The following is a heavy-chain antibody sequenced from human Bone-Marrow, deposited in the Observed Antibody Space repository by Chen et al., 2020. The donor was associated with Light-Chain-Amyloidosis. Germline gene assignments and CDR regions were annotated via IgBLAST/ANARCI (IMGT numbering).Heavy chain of an antibody. J-gene: IGHJ3*02. CDR1: GFSLRSYW. CDR2: INGDGGWT. Sequence: EAQLVESGGGLVQPGGSLRLSCAASGFSLRSYWMHWVRQVPGQGLVWVSRINGDGGWTNDAGSVKGRVTISKDNAKNTLYLQMNYLSAEDTAVYYCAREKITGPRQSDALDIWGQGTMVTVSS. V-gene: IGHV3-74*01. D-gene: IGHD1-20*01. CDR3: AREKITGPRQSDALDI.